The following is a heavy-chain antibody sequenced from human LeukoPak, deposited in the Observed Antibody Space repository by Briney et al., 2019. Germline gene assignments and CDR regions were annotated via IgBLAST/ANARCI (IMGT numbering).Heavy chain of an antibody. J-gene: IGHJ4*02. Sequence: GGSLRLSCAASGFTVSSNYMSWVRQAPGKGLEWVSVIYNDGRPYYADSVKGRFTTSRHSSKNTLFLQMDSLRTEDTAVYYCARVPLHPTISNLDYWGQGTLVTVSS. CDR1: GFTVSSNY. CDR2: IYNDGRP. V-gene: IGHV3-53*04. CDR3: ARVPLHPTISNLDY. D-gene: IGHD1-14*01.